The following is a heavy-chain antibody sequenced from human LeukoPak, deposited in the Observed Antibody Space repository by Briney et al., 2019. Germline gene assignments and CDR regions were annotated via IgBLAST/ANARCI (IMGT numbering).Heavy chain of an antibody. CDR1: GFTFSGFA. CDR3: ARDGTSGNFDY. D-gene: IGHD2-15*01. CDR2: IRGDGSSS. V-gene: IGHV3-74*01. J-gene: IGHJ4*02. Sequence: GGSLRLSCAASGFTFSGFAMHWVRQAPGKGLEWVSLIRGDGSSSYADSVKGRFTNSRDTAKNTLYLQMNSLRAEDTAVYYCARDGTSGNFDYWGQGTLVTVSS.